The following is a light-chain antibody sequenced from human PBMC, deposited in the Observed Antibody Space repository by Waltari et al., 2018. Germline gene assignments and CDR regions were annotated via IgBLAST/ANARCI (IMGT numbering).Light chain of an antibody. CDR2: DVS. CDR3: SSFTSSTTGI. Sequence: SALTQPDSVSGSPGQSITISCSGVSSHSGAYNYVSWYRRHPGEAPKVIIYDVSNRPSGVSNRFSGSKSGSTASLTISGLQPEDEAVYYCSSFTSSTTGIFGGGTKLTVL. J-gene: IGLJ2*01. V-gene: IGLV2-14*03. CDR1: SSHSGAYNY.